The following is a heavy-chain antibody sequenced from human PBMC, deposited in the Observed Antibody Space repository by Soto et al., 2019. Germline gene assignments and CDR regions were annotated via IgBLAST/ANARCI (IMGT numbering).Heavy chain of an antibody. CDR3: ARDEGYCSGGSCYSISFDY. Sequence: QVQLVQSGAEVKKPGSSLKVSCKASGGTFSSYTISWVRQAPGQGLEWMGRIIPILGIANYAQKFQGRVTITADKSTSTAYMELSSLRSEDTAVYYCARDEGYCSGGSCYSISFDYWGQGTLVTVSS. CDR2: IIPILGIA. CDR1: GGTFSSYT. D-gene: IGHD2-15*01. V-gene: IGHV1-69*08. J-gene: IGHJ4*02.